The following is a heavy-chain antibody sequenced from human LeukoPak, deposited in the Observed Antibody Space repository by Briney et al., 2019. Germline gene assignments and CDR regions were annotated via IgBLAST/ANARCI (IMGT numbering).Heavy chain of an antibody. V-gene: IGHV3-30-3*01. CDR3: ARAPQTTVTIHGPS. J-gene: IGHJ5*02. D-gene: IGHD4-17*01. CDR1: GFNFRNAW. CDR2: ISYDGSNK. Sequence: GGSLRLSCTASGFNFRNAWMCWVRQAPGKGLEWVAVISYDGSNKYYADSVKGRFTISRDNSKNTLYLQMNSLRAEDTAVYYCARAPQTTVTIHGPSWGQGTLVTVSS.